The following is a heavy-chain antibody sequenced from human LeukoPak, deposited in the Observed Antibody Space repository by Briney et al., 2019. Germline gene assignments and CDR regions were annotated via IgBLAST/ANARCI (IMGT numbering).Heavy chain of an antibody. CDR2: FDPEDGET. V-gene: IGHV1-24*01. D-gene: IGHD2-2*01. CDR3: ATGIVVVPAAKSTSFDY. CDR1: GYTLTELS. J-gene: IGHJ4*02. Sequence: GASGKVSCKVSGYTLTELSMHWVRQAPGKGLEWMGGFDPEDGETIYAQKFQGRVTMTEDTSTDTAYMELSSLRSEDTAVYYCATGIVVVPAAKSTSFDYWGQGTLVTVSS.